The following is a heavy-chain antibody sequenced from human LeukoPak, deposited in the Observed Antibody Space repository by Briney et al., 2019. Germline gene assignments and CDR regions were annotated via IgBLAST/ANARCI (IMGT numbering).Heavy chain of an antibody. CDR1: GFTFSAYS. CDR2: INTTTSPI. Sequence: GGSLRLSCAASGFTFSAYSMNWVRQAPGKGLEWVSYINTTTSPIYYADSVKGRFTISRDNAKNSLYLQMNNLRAEDTAIYYCAKEAVAGTNWFDPWGQGTLVTVSS. CDR3: AKEAVAGTNWFDP. V-gene: IGHV3-48*01. D-gene: IGHD6-19*01. J-gene: IGHJ5*02.